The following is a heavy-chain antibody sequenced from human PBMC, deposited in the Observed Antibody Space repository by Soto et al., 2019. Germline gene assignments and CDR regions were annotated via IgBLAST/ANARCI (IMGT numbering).Heavy chain of an antibody. J-gene: IGHJ4*02. Sequence: QVRLMQSGPEVRRPGASVTVSCKASGYTFTHYFIHWVRRAPGQGLEWMGYINPKSGDTHYSQTFRGRVSMTRDTSTDTATMGLSSLKSDDTAVYFCARVPGHKNSRGDFWGRETPITVSS. D-gene: IGHD1-7*01. CDR2: INPKSGDT. CDR1: GYTFTHYF. V-gene: IGHV1-2*02. CDR3: ARVPGHKNSRGDF.